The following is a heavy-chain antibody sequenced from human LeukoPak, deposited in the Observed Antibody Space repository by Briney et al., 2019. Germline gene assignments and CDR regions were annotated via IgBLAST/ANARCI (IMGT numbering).Heavy chain of an antibody. CDR2: MNPNSGNT. Sequence: ASVKVSCKASGYTFTSYDINWVRQATGQGLEWMGWMNPNSGNTGYAQKFQGRVTMTRNTSISTAYMELSSLRSEDTAVYYCARKPIAARSPYFDYWGQGTLVTVSS. CDR3: ARKPIAARSPYFDY. J-gene: IGHJ4*02. CDR1: GYTFTSYD. D-gene: IGHD6-6*01. V-gene: IGHV1-8*01.